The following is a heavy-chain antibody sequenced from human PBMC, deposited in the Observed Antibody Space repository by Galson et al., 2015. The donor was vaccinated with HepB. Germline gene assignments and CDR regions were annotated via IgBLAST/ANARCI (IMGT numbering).Heavy chain of an antibody. J-gene: IGHJ4*02. D-gene: IGHD1-26*01. CDR1: GGSISSSGYY. V-gene: IGHV4-39*07. Sequence: TLSLTCTVSGGSISSSGYYWGWIRQPPGKGLEWIGSIDHSGGTYYNPSLKSRVTISIDTSKNQFSLKLSSVTAADTAVYYCARDAWELLGGYYFDYWGQGTLVTVSS. CDR3: ARDAWELLGGYYFDY. CDR2: IDHSGGT.